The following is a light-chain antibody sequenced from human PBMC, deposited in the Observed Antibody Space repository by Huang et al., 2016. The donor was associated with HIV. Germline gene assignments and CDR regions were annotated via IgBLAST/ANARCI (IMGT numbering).Light chain of an antibody. CDR3: QQYDNRPPWT. Sequence: DILLTQSPATLSVSLGESATLSCRATQSVSSNLAWYQQKIGQAPRLLIYAVSARANGVSARFSGSGAGTEVTLTISSLKSEDSAVYYCQQYDNRPPWTFGQGTKVEI. CDR2: AVS. V-gene: IGKV3-15*01. J-gene: IGKJ1*01. CDR1: QSVSSN.